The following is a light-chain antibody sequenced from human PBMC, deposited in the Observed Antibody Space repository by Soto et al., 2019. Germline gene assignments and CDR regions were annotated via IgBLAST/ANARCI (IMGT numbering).Light chain of an antibody. CDR2: GAS. CDR3: QHYNNWPPQFT. CDR1: QSVSTN. Sequence: EVVMTQSPATLSVSPGERATLSCRASQSVSTNLAWYQQKVGQAPRLLMYGASVRATGVPTSFSGSGSGTVFTLTISSLQSEDFAVYFCQHYNNWPPQFTFGGGTKVEIK. V-gene: IGKV3-15*01. J-gene: IGKJ4*01.